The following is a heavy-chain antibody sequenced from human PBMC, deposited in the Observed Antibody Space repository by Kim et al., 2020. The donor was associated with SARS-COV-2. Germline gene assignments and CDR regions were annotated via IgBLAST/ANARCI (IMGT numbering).Heavy chain of an antibody. CDR3: ARDGGEWELPTGVDY. V-gene: IGHV1-18*01. CDR1: GYTFTSYG. J-gene: IGHJ4*02. Sequence: ASVKVSCKASGYTFTSYGISWVRQAPGQGLEWMGWISAYNGNTNYAQKLQGRVTMTTDTSTSTAYMELRSLRSDDTAVYYCARDGGEWELPTGVDYWGQGTLVTVSS. CDR2: ISAYNGNT. D-gene: IGHD1-26*01.